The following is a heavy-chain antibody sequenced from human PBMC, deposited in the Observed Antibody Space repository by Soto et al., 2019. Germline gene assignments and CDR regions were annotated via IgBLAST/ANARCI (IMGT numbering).Heavy chain of an antibody. CDR1: GGSISSGGYY. CDR2: IYYSGST. V-gene: IGHV4-31*03. J-gene: IGHJ4*02. Sequence: PSETLSLTCTVSGGSISSGGYYWSWIRQHPGKGLEWIGYIYYSGSTYYNPSLKSRVTISVDTSKNQFSLKLSSVTAADTAVYYCASLTTVTYYFDYWGQGTLVTVCS. CDR3: ASLTTVTYYFDY. D-gene: IGHD4-17*01.